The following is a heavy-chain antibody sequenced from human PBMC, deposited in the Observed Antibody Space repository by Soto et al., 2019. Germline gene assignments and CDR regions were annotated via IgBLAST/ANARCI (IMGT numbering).Heavy chain of an antibody. D-gene: IGHD3-9*01. V-gene: IGHV4-59*01. J-gene: IGHJ4*02. CDR1: GDSISNYY. CDR3: ARDSAHYDVLTGYPRTTFDY. Sequence: QVQLQESGPGQVKPSETLSLTCTVSGDSISNYYWSWIRHPPGKGLEWIGYVYYTGNTKYNPSLKSRVTMSVDTSTNQFSLKLSSVTAADTAVYYCARDSAHYDVLTGYPRTTFDYWGPGTLVTVSS. CDR2: VYYTGNT.